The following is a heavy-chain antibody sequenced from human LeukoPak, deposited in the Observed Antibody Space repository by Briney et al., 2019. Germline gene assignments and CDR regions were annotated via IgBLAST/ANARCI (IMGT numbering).Heavy chain of an antibody. CDR1: GDSVSNNNAA. J-gene: IGHJ5*02. CDR3: ARDSPWFDP. Sequence: SQTLSLTCAISGDSVSNNNAAWNWIRQTPSGGLEWLGRTYYRSKWYNDYAVSVKSRITINPDTSKNQFSLQLNSVTPEDTAVYYCARDSPWFDPWGQGTLVTVSS. CDR2: TYYRSKWYN. V-gene: IGHV6-1*01.